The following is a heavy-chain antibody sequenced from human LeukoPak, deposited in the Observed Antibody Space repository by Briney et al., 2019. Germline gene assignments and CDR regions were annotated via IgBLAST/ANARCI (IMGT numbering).Heavy chain of an antibody. D-gene: IGHD4-17*01. CDR1: GFSFSTDA. V-gene: IGHV3-23*01. J-gene: IGHJ6*03. CDR2: ISGRGDST. Sequence: GGSLRLSCAASGFSFSTDAMTWVRQAPGKGLEWVSVISGRGDSTYYADSVKGRFSISRDNSKNTVYLQMNSLSAGDTALYYCAKDRGVTIDYYYYYMDVWGKGTTVTVSS. CDR3: AKDRGVTIDYYYYYMDV.